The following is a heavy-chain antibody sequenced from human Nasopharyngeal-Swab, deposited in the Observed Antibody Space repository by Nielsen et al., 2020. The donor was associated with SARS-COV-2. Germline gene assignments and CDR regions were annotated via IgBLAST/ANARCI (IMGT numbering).Heavy chain of an antibody. CDR1: GYTFSSYY. Sequence: ASVKVSCKASGYTFSSYYMHWVRQAPGQGLEWMGIINPGGGSTTYAQKFQGRVTMTEDTSTDTAYMELSSLRSEDTAVYYCATGFAITLVRGVRYYYYGMDVWGQGTTVTVSS. CDR3: ATGFAITLVRGVRYYYYGMDV. J-gene: IGHJ6*02. D-gene: IGHD3-10*01. CDR2: INPGGGST. V-gene: IGHV1-46*01.